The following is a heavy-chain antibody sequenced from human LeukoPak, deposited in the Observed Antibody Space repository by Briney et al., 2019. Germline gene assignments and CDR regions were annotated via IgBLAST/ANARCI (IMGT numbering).Heavy chain of an antibody. J-gene: IGHJ3*02. CDR3: ARAYCGGDCSYDAFDI. Sequence: ASVKVSCKASGGTFRRFAMSWVRQAPGQGLEWMGWISAYNGNTNYAQKLQGRVTMTTDTSTSTAYMELRSLRSDDTAAYYCARAYCGGDCSYDAFDIWGQGTMVTVSS. V-gene: IGHV1-18*01. CDR2: ISAYNGNT. CDR1: GGTFRRFA. D-gene: IGHD2-21*02.